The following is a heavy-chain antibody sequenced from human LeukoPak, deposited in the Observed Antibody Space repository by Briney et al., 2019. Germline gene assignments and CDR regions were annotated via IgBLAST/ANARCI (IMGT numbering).Heavy chain of an antibody. Sequence: GRSPRLSCAASGFTFSSYAMHRVRQIPGKGLEWVALISYDGSNKYYADSVKGRFTISRDNSKNTLYLQMNSLRAEDTAVYYCARDKGGSSTPLGYWGQGTLVTVSS. CDR3: ARDKGGSSTPLGY. J-gene: IGHJ4*02. V-gene: IGHV3-30-3*01. CDR2: ISYDGSNK. D-gene: IGHD1-26*01. CDR1: GFTFSSYA.